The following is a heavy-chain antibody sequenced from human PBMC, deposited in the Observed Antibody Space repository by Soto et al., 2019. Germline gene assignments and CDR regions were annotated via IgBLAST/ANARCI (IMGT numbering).Heavy chain of an antibody. Sequence: SETLSLTCAVSGGSISSSNWWRWVRQPPGKGLEWIGEIYHSGSTNYNPSLKSRVTISVDKSKNQFSLKLSSVTAADTAVYYCARVEGYCSSTSCSRRFDYWGQGTLVTVSS. V-gene: IGHV4-4*02. CDR3: ARVEGYCSSTSCSRRFDY. J-gene: IGHJ4*02. CDR2: IYHSGST. CDR1: GGSISSSNW. D-gene: IGHD2-2*01.